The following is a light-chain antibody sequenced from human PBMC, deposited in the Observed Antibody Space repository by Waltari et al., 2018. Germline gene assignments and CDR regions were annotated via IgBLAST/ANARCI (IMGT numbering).Light chain of an antibody. CDR2: AAS. Sequence: DIQMTQSPSSLSASVGDRVTSTCRASQSISSYLNWYQQKPGKAPKLLIYAASSLQSGVPSRFSGSGSGTDFTLTISSLQSDDFATYYCLQYFSYPWTFGPGTKVEIK. CDR1: QSISSY. J-gene: IGKJ1*01. V-gene: IGKV1-39*01. CDR3: LQYFSYPWT.